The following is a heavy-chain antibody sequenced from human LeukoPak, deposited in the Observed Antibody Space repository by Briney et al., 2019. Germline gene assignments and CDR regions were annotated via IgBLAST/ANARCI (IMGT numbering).Heavy chain of an antibody. Sequence: ASVKVSCKASGGTFSSYAISWVRQAPGQGLEWMGGIIPIFGTANYAQKFQGRVTITADESTSTAYMELSSLRSEDTAVYYCARDAKRGYSGYELLGQYWGQGTLVTVSS. D-gene: IGHD5-12*01. CDR3: ARDAKRGYSGYELLGQY. V-gene: IGHV1-69*13. CDR1: GGTFSSYA. J-gene: IGHJ4*02. CDR2: IIPIFGTA.